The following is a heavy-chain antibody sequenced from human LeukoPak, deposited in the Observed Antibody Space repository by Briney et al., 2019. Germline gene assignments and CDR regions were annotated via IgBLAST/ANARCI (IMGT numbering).Heavy chain of an antibody. CDR1: GGSFSGYY. V-gene: IGHV4-34*01. J-gene: IGHJ3*02. CDR3: ARGRGGADIVVVPAAIGRGAFDI. CDR2: INHSGST. D-gene: IGHD2-2*02. Sequence: SETLSLTCAVYGGSFSGYYWRWIRQPPGEGLEWIGEINHSGSTNNNPSLKSRVTTSVDTSKNQFSPKLSSVTAADTAVYYCARGRGGADIVVVPAAIGRGAFDIWGQGTMDTVSS.